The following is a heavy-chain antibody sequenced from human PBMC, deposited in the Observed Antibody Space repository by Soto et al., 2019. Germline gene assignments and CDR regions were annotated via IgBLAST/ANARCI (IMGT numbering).Heavy chain of an antibody. CDR2: INTDGSTT. Sequence: EVQLVESGGGLVQPGGSLRLSCSASGFTFSTYWMHWVRQAPGKGLVWVSRINTDGSTTTYADSVKGRFTISRDNAKNTLYLQMNSLSADDTAVYYCARDRDTYGLTFFDYWGQGTLVTVSS. J-gene: IGHJ4*02. V-gene: IGHV3-74*01. CDR1: GFTFSTYW. CDR3: ARDRDTYGLTFFDY. D-gene: IGHD5-18*01.